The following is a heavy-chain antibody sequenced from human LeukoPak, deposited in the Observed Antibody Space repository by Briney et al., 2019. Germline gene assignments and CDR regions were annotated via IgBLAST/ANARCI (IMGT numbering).Heavy chain of an antibody. Sequence: SETLSLTCTVSGGSISSYYWSWIRQPPGKGLEWIGSMYYSGSTKYNPSLKSRVTISIDTSKNQFSLKLSSVTAADTAVYYCARSESGDDSGDCWGQGTLVTVSP. J-gene: IGHJ4*02. CDR1: GGSISSYY. D-gene: IGHD2-21*02. CDR2: MYYSGST. V-gene: IGHV4-59*01. CDR3: ARSESGDDSGDC.